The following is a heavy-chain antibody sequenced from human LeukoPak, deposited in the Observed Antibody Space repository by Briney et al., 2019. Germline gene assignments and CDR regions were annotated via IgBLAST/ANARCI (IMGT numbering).Heavy chain of an antibody. Sequence: SETLSLTCAVSGYSISSGYYWGWIRQPPGKGLEWIGSIYHSGSTYYNPSLKSRVTITVDTTKNQFSLKPSSVTATDTAVYDCARQDYYYMDVWGKGTTVTVSS. V-gene: IGHV4-38-2*01. J-gene: IGHJ6*03. CDR2: IYHSGST. CDR3: ARQDYYYMDV. CDR1: GYSISSGYY.